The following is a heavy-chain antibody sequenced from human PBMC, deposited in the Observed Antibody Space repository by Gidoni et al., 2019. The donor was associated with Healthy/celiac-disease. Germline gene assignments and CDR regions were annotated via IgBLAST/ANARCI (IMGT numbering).Heavy chain of an antibody. V-gene: IGHV1-18*01. CDR3: ARGAAAGPNGNYYFDY. CDR2: ISAYNGNT. D-gene: IGHD6-13*01. Sequence: QVQLVQSGAAVKKPGASVKVTCKASGYTCTSYGNSWVRQAPGQGLEWMGWISAYNGNTNYAQKLQGRVTMTTDTSTSTAYMELRSLRSDDTAVYYCARGAAAGPNGNYYFDYWGQGTLVTVSS. CDR1: GYTCTSYG. J-gene: IGHJ4*02.